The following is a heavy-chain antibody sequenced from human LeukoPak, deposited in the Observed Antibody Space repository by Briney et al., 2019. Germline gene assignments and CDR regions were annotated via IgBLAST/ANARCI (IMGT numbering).Heavy chain of an antibody. Sequence: GGSLRLSCAASGFTFSSYAMSWVRQAPGKGLEWVSAISGSGGSTYYADSVKGRFTISRDNSKNTLYLQMNSLRAKDTAVYYCAKVPGGQYYFDYWGQGTLVTVSS. J-gene: IGHJ4*02. CDR1: GFTFSSYA. CDR2: ISGSGGST. D-gene: IGHD2-15*01. CDR3: AKVPGGQYYFDY. V-gene: IGHV3-23*01.